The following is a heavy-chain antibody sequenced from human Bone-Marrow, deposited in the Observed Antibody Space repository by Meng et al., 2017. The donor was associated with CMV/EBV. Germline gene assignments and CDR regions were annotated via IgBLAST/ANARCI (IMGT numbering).Heavy chain of an antibody. CDR1: GGSVSSGSYY. D-gene: IGHD1/OR15-1a*01. V-gene: IGHV4-61*01. Sequence: GSLRLSCTVSGGSVSSGSYYWSWIRQPPGKGLEWIGYIYYSGSTNYNPSLKSRVTISVDTSKNQFSLKLSSVTAADTAVYYCAGVGTGAIDAFDIWGQGTMVTVSS. CDR3: AGVGTGAIDAFDI. J-gene: IGHJ3*02. CDR2: IYYSGST.